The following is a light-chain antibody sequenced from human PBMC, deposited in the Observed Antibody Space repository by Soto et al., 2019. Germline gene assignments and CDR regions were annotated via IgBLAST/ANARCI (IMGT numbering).Light chain of an antibody. J-gene: IGKJ1*01. V-gene: IGKV1-5*03. CDR1: QSISSW. CDR3: QHYNIYSET. Sequence: DIQMTQSPSTLSASVGDRVTITCRASQSISSWLAWYQQKPGKAPKILIYKASILESGVPSRFSGSGSGTEFTLIICSLQPDDFATYYCQHYNIYSETFGQGTKVDIK. CDR2: KAS.